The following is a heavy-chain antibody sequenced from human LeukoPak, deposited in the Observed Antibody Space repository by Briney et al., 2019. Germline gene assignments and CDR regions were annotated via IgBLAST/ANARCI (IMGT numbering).Heavy chain of an antibody. CDR3: AIDGTLYYYDIIHDAFDI. J-gene: IGHJ3*02. CDR1: GGSISSSSYY. V-gene: IGHV4-39*07. CDR2: IYYSGST. Sequence: PSETLSLNCTVSGGSISSSSYYWGWIRQPPGKGLEWIGSIYYSGSTYYNPSLKSRVTISVDTTKNQFSLKLSSVTAAGEDLYYCAIDGTLYYYDIIHDAFDIWGQGTMVTVSS. D-gene: IGHD3-22*01.